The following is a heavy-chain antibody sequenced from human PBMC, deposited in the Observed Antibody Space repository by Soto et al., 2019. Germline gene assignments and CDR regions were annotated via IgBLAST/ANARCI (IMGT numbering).Heavy chain of an antibody. CDR2: ISYTSATT. CDR3: ARDTSRYTYGSFHFDH. D-gene: IGHD5-18*01. CDR1: GFTFSDYA. V-gene: IGHV3-48*02. J-gene: IGHJ4*02. Sequence: PGGSLRLSCAASGFTFSDYAVNWVRQAPGRGLEWISFISYTSATTHYADSVRGRFTISRDNANNSLYLEMNSLRDEDTAVYFCARDTSRYTYGSFHFDHWGQGSLVTVSS.